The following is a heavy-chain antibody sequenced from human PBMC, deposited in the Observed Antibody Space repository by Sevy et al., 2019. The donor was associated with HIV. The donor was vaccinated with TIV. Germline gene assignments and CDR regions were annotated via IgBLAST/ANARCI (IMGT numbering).Heavy chain of an antibody. V-gene: IGHV3-23*01. D-gene: IGHD3-10*01. J-gene: IGHJ4*02. CDR2: ISGSGGST. CDR1: GFIFNSYA. Sequence: GGSLRLSCAASGFIFNSYAMSWVRQAPGKGLEGVSGISGSGGSTYYADAVKGRSSISRDNSRNTVYLEINSRRAEDTAVYFCAKGYGSGSPPDSWGQGTLVTVSS. CDR3: AKGYGSGSPPDS.